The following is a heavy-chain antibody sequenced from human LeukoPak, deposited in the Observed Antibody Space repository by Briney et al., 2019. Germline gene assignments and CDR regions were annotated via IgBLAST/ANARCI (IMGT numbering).Heavy chain of an antibody. CDR2: IYHSGST. J-gene: IGHJ6*04. CDR1: GYSISSGYY. CDR3: ASPGSGSYGMDV. D-gene: IGHD3-10*01. V-gene: IGHV4-38-2*01. Sequence: SGTLSLTCAVSGYSISSGYYWGWIRQPPGKGLEWIGSIYHSGSTYYNPSLKSRVTISVDTSKNQFSLKLSSVTAADTAVYYCASPGSGSYGMDVWGKGTTVTVSS.